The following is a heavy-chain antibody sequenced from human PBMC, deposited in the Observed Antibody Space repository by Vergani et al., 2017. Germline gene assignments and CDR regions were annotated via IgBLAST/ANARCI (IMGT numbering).Heavy chain of an antibody. J-gene: IGHJ5*02. D-gene: IGHD1-1*01. V-gene: IGHV4-30-4*08. CDR2: IYFNGNT. CDR3: ARVGLDWDEVS. Sequence: QVQLQESGPGLVKPSQTLSLICTVSGGSVSSGEYYWNWIRQPPGKGLEWIGYIYFNGNTYYNPSLTNRVTISSDTFKNHFSLKLISVTAADTAIYYCARVGLDWDEVSWGQGALVSVSP. CDR1: GGSVSSGEYY.